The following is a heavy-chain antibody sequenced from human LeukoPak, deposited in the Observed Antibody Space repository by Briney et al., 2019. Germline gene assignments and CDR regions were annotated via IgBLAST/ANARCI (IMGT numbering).Heavy chain of an antibody. V-gene: IGHV3-33*06. CDR2: IWSNGNNR. CDR1: GFTFSSYG. J-gene: IGHJ3*02. Sequence: PGGSLRLSCAASGFTFSSYGMHWVRQAPGKGLEWVAVIWSNGNNRYYADSVKGRFTFSRDNSKNTLSLQMNSLRAEDTAVYYCAKETGPFDGFDIWGQGTMVTVSS. CDR3: AKETGPFDGFDI.